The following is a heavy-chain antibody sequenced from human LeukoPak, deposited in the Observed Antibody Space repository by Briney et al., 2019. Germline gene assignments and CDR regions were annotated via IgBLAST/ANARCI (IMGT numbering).Heavy chain of an antibody. J-gene: IGHJ5*02. V-gene: IGHV4-61*02. Sequence: SETLSLTCTVSGGSISSGSYYWSWLRPPAGKGLEWIGRIYTSGSTNYNPSLKSRVTISVDTSKDQFSLKLSSVTAADTAVYYCARSMTTVTTWGFDPWGQGTLVTVSS. D-gene: IGHD4-17*01. CDR3: ARSMTTVTTWGFDP. CDR1: GGSISSGSYY. CDR2: IYTSGST.